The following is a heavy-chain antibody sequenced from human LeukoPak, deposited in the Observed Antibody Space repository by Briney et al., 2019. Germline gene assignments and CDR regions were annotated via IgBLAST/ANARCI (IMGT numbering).Heavy chain of an antibody. CDR1: GYTFTSYG. CDR2: INPSDSSA. CDR3: ARLYGDYPY. V-gene: IGHV1-18*01. D-gene: IGHD4-17*01. J-gene: IGHJ4*02. Sequence: ASVKVSCKASGYTFTSYGISWVRQAPGQGLEWMGMINPSDSSATYPQKFQGRVTMTRDTSTSTVYMELSRLRSDDTAVYYCARLYGDYPYWGQGTLVTVSS.